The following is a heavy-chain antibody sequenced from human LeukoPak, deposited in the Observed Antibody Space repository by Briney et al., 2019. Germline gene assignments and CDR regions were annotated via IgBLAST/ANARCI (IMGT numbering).Heavy chain of an antibody. J-gene: IGHJ4*02. Sequence: SETLSLTCAVYGGSFSGHYWTWIRQPPGKGLEWIGEINHSGSTTYNPSLNNRVTISIDTSKNQFSLKLRSVTAADTAVYYCARPRYVSGSLDSWGQGTLVTVPS. V-gene: IGHV4-34*01. CDR2: INHSGST. D-gene: IGHD3-10*01. CDR3: ARPRYVSGSLDS. CDR1: GGSFSGHY.